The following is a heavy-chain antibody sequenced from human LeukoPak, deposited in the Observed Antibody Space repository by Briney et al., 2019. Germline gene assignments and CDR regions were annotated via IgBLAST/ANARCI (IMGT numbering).Heavy chain of an antibody. Sequence: GGSLRLSCAASGFTFSSYTMNWVRQAPGKGLEWVSSISSSSSYIYYADSVKGRFTISRDNAKNSLYLQMNSLGAEDTAVYYCARESTPDAFDIWGQGTMVTVSS. CDR2: ISSSSSYI. CDR1: GFTFSSYT. V-gene: IGHV3-21*01. CDR3: ARESTPDAFDI. D-gene: IGHD2-15*01. J-gene: IGHJ3*02.